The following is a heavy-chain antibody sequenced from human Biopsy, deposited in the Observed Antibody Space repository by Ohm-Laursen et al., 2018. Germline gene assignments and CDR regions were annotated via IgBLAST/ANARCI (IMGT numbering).Heavy chain of an antibody. J-gene: IGHJ6*02. CDR2: ISGGGTI. CDR1: GFSFSDYH. V-gene: IGHV3-11*01. CDR3: ARDTRWSPYSMDV. D-gene: IGHD4-23*01. Sequence: GSLRLSCSAFGFSFSDYHMRWIRQAPGRGLEWASYISGGGTIYYGDSMKGRVTISRDNAKNSLYLQMHSLRAEDTAVYYCARDTRWSPYSMDVWGQGTTVTVSS.